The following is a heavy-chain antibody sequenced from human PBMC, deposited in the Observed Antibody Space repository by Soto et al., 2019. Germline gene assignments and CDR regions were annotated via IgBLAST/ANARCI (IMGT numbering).Heavy chain of an antibody. J-gene: IGHJ4*02. CDR3: ARLYYYDSSGCYSGDY. CDR1: GGSISSSNW. D-gene: IGHD3-22*01. Sequence: QVQLQESGPGLVKPSGTLSLTCAVSGGSISSSNWWSWVRQPPGKGLEWIGEIYHSGSTNYNPSLQRCVTISVAKSKHQCALQLSSATAADTAVYYCARLYYYDSSGCYSGDYWGPGTLVTVSS. V-gene: IGHV4-4*02. CDR2: IYHSGST.